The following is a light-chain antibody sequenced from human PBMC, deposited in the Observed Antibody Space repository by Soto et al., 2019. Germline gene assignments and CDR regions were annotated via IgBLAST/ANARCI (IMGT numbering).Light chain of an antibody. V-gene: IGKV3-15*01. CDR1: QRFSRN. CDR3: QQYNNWPPWT. CDR2: GAS. J-gene: IGKJ1*01. Sequence: ELVMTHSPATRSLSPGERATLSCRAGQRFSRNLAWYQQKPGQAPRLLIYGASTRATGIPARFSGSGSETEFTLTISSLQAEDFAVYYCQQYNNWPPWTFGQGTKVEIK.